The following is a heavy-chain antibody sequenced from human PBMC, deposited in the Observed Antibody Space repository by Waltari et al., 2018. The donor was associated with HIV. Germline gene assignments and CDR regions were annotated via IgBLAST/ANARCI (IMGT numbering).Heavy chain of an antibody. CDR3: ARDGHFYDSRPLDH. Sequence: QVQLVESGGGVVQPGGSLRLSCVASGFTFSPFAFHWVRQAPGKGVEWVALISNRGRNKGYADSVKGRFTISRDNSKNTLYLQMNSLRAEDTAVYYCARDGHFYDSRPLDHWGQGTLVTVSS. CDR1: GFTFSPFA. CDR2: ISNRGRNK. J-gene: IGHJ4*02. V-gene: IGHV3-30*04. D-gene: IGHD3-22*01.